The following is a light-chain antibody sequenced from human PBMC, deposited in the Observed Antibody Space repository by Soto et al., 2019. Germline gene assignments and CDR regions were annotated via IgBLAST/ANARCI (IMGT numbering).Light chain of an antibody. CDR2: GAS. V-gene: IGKV3-15*01. CDR1: QSVGSN. CDR3: QQYNNWWT. J-gene: IGKJ1*01. Sequence: EILMTQSPATLSVSPGERASLSCRASQSVGSNLAWYQQKPGQAPRLLIYGASTRATGISARFSGSGSGTEFTLTISSLQSEDFGAYYCQQYNNWWTFGQGTKVDIK.